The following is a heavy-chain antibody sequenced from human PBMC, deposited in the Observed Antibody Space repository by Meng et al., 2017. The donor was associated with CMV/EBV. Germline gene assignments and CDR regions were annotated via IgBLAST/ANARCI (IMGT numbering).Heavy chain of an antibody. J-gene: IGHJ6*02. Sequence: SLKISCAASGFTFDDYAMHWVRQAPGKGLEWVSGISWNSGSIGYAVSVKGRFTISRDNAKNSLYLQMNSLRAEDTALYYCAKDIGYSSSSVWYYYGMDVWGQGTTVTVSS. CDR3: AKDIGYSSSSVWYYYGMDV. D-gene: IGHD6-6*01. CDR1: GFTFDDYA. CDR2: ISWNSGSI. V-gene: IGHV3-9*01.